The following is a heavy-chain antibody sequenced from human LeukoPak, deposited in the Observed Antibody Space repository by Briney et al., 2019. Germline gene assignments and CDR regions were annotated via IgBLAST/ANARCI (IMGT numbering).Heavy chain of an antibody. J-gene: IGHJ4*02. Sequence: ASLKVSCKASGYTFSDYYMHWVRQAPAQGLEWMRWINPNSGATGYAQTFQGRVTMTRDTSISTADMELNSLRSDDTAMYYCSRGSALNRAYSGYDPPFHYWGQGTLVAVSS. D-gene: IGHD5-12*01. CDR2: INPNSGAT. CDR1: GYTFSDYY. V-gene: IGHV1-2*02. CDR3: SRGSALNRAYSGYDPPFHY.